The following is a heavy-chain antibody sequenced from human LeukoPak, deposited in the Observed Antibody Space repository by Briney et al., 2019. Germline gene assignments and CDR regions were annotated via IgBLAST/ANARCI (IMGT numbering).Heavy chain of an antibody. Sequence: PGGSLRLSCAASGFTFSSYAMSWVRQAPGKGLEWVSAISGSGGSTYYADSVKGRFTFSRDNSKNTLYLQMNSLRAEDTAVYYCARHRGAGRVLDYWGQGTLVTVSS. CDR2: ISGSGGST. J-gene: IGHJ4*02. CDR3: ARHRGAGRVLDY. V-gene: IGHV3-23*01. CDR1: GFTFSSYA. D-gene: IGHD6-19*01.